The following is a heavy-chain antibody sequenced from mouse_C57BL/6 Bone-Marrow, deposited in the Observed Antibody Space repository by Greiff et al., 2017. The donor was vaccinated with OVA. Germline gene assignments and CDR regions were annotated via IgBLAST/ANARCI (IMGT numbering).Heavy chain of an antibody. D-gene: IGHD1-1*02. V-gene: IGHV3-1*01. Sequence: EVKLQESGPGMVKPSQSLSLTCTVTGYSITSGYDWHWIRHFPGNKLEWMGYISYSGSTNYNPSLKSRISITHDTSKNHFFLKLNSVTTEDTATYYCAREGSPYYFDYWGQGTTLTVSS. CDR1: GYSITSGYD. J-gene: IGHJ2*01. CDR3: AREGSPYYFDY. CDR2: ISYSGST.